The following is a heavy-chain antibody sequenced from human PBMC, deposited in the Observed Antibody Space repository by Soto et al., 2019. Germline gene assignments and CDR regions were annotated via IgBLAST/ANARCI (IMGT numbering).Heavy chain of an antibody. CDR3: ARLGNFYQSLDP. V-gene: IGHV4-59*08. CDR2: VYYGGPT. J-gene: IGHJ5*02. Sequence: PWETLSLPCTVSDFTFSTKYWGWFRQPPGKGLEWVGYVYYGGPTSYNPSLKSRVTISLETSKSQFSLRLTSVTAADTAVYYCARLGNFYQSLDPWGPGTLVTVSS. CDR1: DFTFSTKY. D-gene: IGHD2-2*01.